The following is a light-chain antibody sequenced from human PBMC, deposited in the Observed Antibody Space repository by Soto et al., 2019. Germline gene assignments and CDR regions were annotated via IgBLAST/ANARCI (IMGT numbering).Light chain of an antibody. CDR3: CSYAGSSTLEV. J-gene: IGLJ1*01. Sequence: QSALTQPASVSGSPGQSITISCTGTSSDVGSYNLVSWYQQHPGKAPKLMIYEGSKRPSGVSNRFSGSKSGNTASLTISGLQAEDEADYYCCSYAGSSTLEVFVTGTKVTVL. CDR1: SSDVGSYNL. CDR2: EGS. V-gene: IGLV2-23*01.